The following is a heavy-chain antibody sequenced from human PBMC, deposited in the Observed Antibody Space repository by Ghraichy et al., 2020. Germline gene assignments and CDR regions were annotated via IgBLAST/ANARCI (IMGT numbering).Heavy chain of an antibody. D-gene: IGHD2-15*01. J-gene: IGHJ4*02. Sequence: GGSLRLSCVDSGFTFSRFWVAWVRQAPGKGLEWVANINKDGSEKHYVDSVKARFTISRDNAKNSLYLQMNSLRAEDTAVYYCARSGLLAAYDCWGRGTLVTVSS. CDR1: GFTFSRFW. CDR3: ARSGLLAAYDC. V-gene: IGHV3-7*01. CDR2: INKDGSEK.